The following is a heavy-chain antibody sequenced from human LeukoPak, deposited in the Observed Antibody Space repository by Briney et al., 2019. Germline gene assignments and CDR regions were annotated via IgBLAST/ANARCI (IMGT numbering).Heavy chain of an antibody. D-gene: IGHD6-6*01. J-gene: IGHJ4*02. CDR2: IHASGPT. CDR3: AIHDAGIAARPFDN. V-gene: IGHV4-4*09. CDR1: GGSISTYY. Sequence: SETLSLTCTASGGSISTYYWSWIRRPPGKGLEWVAYIHASGPTNYNPSPKSRSTISVDASKTQFSLMLSSVTAADTALYYCAIHDAGIAARPFDNWGQGTLVTVSS.